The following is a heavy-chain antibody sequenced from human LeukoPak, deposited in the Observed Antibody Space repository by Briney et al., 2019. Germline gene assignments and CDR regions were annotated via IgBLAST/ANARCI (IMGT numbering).Heavy chain of an antibody. J-gene: IGHJ4*02. CDR2: ISSSSSTI. D-gene: IGHD1-1*01. Sequence: GGSLRLSCAASGFTFSSYSMNWVRQAPGKGLEWVSYISSSSSTIYYADSVKGRFTISRDNAKNSLYLQMNSLRAEDTAVYYCARGSNWRGGDYWGQGTLVTVSS. V-gene: IGHV3-48*01. CDR3: ARGSNWRGGDY. CDR1: GFTFSSYS.